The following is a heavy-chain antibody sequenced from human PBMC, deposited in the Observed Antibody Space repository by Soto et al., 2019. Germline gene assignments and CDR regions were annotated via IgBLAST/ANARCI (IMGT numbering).Heavy chain of an antibody. Sequence: ASVKVSCKASGYTFTSYAMHWVRQAPGQRLEWMGWINAGNGNTKYSQKFQGRVTITRDTSASTAYMELSSLRSEDTAVYYCARDLGGSYLAYYFDYWGQGALVTVSS. CDR3: ARDLGGSYLAYYFDY. V-gene: IGHV1-3*01. J-gene: IGHJ4*02. CDR2: INAGNGNT. CDR1: GYTFTSYA. D-gene: IGHD1-26*01.